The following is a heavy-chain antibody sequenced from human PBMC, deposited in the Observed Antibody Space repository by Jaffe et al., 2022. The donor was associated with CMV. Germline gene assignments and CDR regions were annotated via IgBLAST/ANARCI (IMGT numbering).Heavy chain of an antibody. J-gene: IGHJ4*02. CDR2: ISSSSSYT. V-gene: IGHV3-11*06. CDR1: GFTFSDYY. CDR3: ATGGKDYNPTIFDY. D-gene: IGHD4-4*01. Sequence: QVQLVESGGGLVKPGGSLRLSCAASGFTFSDYYMSWIRQAPGKGLEWVSYISSSSSYTNYADSVKGRFTISRDNAKNSLYLQMNSLRAEDTAVYYCATGGKDYNPTIFDYWGQGTLVTVSS.